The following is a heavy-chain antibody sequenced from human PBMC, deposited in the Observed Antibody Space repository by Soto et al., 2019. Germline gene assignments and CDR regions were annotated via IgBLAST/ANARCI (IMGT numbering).Heavy chain of an antibody. CDR1: GGPYNSFA. CDR2: IIPVFGTA. V-gene: IGHV1-69*01. Sequence: QAQLVQSGAEVKKPGSSVKVSCKASGGPYNSFAISWVRQAXGXGLXXIGGIIPVFGTATYAQKFKGRVTITAEESTSTAYMELSSLTXXDTXXXYCXXXXXXXXXXXXXXNYNYYNGMDVWGQGTTVTVSS. J-gene: IGHJ6*02. CDR3: XXXXXXXXXXXXXXNYNYYNGMDV.